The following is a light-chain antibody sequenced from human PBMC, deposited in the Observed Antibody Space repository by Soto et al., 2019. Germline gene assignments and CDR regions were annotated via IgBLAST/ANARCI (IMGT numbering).Light chain of an antibody. V-gene: IGKV3-11*01. CDR1: QSVSSC. Sequence: EIVLTQSPATLSLSPGERATLSCRASQSVSSCLAWYQQKPGQAPRLLIYDASNRATGIPARFSGSGSGTDFTLTISSLEPEDFAVYYCQQRSNWRGVTFGGGTKVEIK. CDR2: DAS. CDR3: QQRSNWRGVT. J-gene: IGKJ4*01.